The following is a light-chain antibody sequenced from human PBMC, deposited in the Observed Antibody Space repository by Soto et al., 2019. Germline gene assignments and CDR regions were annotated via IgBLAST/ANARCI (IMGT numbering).Light chain of an antibody. Sequence: QSVLTQPRSVSGSPGQSVTLSCTGTSSDIGNYDYVSWYQQHPGMAPKLIIYDVSKRPSGVPDRFSGSKSGNTASLTISGLQAEDEADYYCCSYAGSYIQYVFGTGTKATVL. V-gene: IGLV2-11*01. CDR3: CSYAGSYIQYV. CDR2: DVS. CDR1: SSDIGNYDY. J-gene: IGLJ1*01.